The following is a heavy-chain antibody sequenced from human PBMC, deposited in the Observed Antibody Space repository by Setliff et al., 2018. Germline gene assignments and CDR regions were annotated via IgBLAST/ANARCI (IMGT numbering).Heavy chain of an antibody. Sequence: ASVKVSCKASGYTFTSSGISWVRQAPGQGLEWMGWSSVYNGYIVYAQKLQGRVTMTEDTSSDTAYMELSSLRPEDTAVYYCAIDSVVRGFINGDSFDYWGQGTLVTVSS. V-gene: IGHV1-18*01. J-gene: IGHJ4*02. D-gene: IGHD3-10*01. CDR1: GYTFTSSG. CDR2: SSVYNGYI. CDR3: AIDSVVRGFINGDSFDY.